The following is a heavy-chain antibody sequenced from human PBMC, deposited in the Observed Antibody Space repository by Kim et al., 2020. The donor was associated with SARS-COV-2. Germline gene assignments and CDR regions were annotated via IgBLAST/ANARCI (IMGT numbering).Heavy chain of an antibody. V-gene: IGHV4-34*01. CDR1: GGSFSGYY. CDR2: INHSGST. CDR3: ARVVVSGDYGMDV. Sequence: SETLSLTCAVYGGSFSGYYWSWIRQPPGKGLEWIGEINHSGSTNYNPSLKSRVTISVDTSKNQFSLKLSSVTAADTAVYYCARVVVSGDYGMDVWGQGTT. J-gene: IGHJ6*02. D-gene: IGHD3-10*01.